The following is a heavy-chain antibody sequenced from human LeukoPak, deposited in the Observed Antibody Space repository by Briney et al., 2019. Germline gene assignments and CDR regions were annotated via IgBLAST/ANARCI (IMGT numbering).Heavy chain of an antibody. CDR3: ARERSSGYNDAFDI. D-gene: IGHD3-22*01. Sequence: GASVKVSCKGSGYTFTGYYMHWVRQAPGQGLEWMGWINPNTGGTNYSQKFQGRVTLNRDTSISTAYMELRSLRSEDTAVYYCARERSSGYNDAFDIWGQGTMVTVSS. CDR1: GYTFTGYY. J-gene: IGHJ3*02. CDR2: INPNTGGT. V-gene: IGHV1-2*02.